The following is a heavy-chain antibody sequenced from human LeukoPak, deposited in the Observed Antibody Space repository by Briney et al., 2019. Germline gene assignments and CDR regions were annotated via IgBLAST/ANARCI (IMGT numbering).Heavy chain of an antibody. CDR2: IYYSXST. CDR1: GGSISSYY. J-gene: IGHJ3*02. D-gene: IGHD3-22*01. CDR3: ARSTPSYYYDSSGYPIDAFDI. V-gene: IGHV4-59*08. Sequence: SETLSLTCTVSGGSISSYYWSWIRQPPGXGLEWIGYIYYSXSTNYNPSLKSRVTISVDTSKNQFSLKLSSVTAADTAVYYCARSTPSYYYDSSGYPIDAFDIWGQGTMVTVSS.